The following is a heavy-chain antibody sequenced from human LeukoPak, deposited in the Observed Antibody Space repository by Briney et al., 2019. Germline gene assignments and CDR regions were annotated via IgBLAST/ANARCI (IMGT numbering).Heavy chain of an antibody. CDR2: ISAYNGNT. CDR3: ARGPAISGIFSTNLNY. D-gene: IGHD1-26*01. CDR1: GYTFTSYG. J-gene: IGHJ4*02. V-gene: IGHV1-18*01. Sequence: ASVKVSCKASGYTFTSYGISWVRQAPGQGLEWMGWISAYNGNTNYAQKLQGRVTMTTDTSTSTAYMELRSLRSDDTAVYYCARGPAISGIFSTNLNYWGQGTLVTVSS.